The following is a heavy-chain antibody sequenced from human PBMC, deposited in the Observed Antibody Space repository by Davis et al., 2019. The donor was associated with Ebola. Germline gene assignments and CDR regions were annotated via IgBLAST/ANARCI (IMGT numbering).Heavy chain of an antibody. CDR1: GYPFNTYG. CDR2: ISAYNGYT. D-gene: IGHD6-13*01. Sequence: AASVKVSCKASGYPFNTYGITWVRQAPGQGLEWMGWISAYNGYTDYAQKFQGRVTMTRDASTYTAHMELRGLRSDDTAVYYCARDIGVAAAGLWGQGTLVTVSS. J-gene: IGHJ4*02. CDR3: ARDIGVAAAGL. V-gene: IGHV1-18*01.